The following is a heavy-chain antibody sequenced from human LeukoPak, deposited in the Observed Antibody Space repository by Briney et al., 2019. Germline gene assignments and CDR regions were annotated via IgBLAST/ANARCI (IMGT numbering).Heavy chain of an antibody. Sequence: PSETLSLTRTVSGGSISSSSYYWGWIRQPPGKGVEWIGSIYYSGSTYYNPSLKGRVTISVDTSKNQFSLKLSSVTAADTAVYYCASEHWYGDYWGQGTLVTVSS. CDR1: GGSISSSSYY. CDR2: IYYSGST. J-gene: IGHJ4*02. D-gene: IGHD6-13*01. CDR3: ASEHWYGDY. V-gene: IGHV4-39*01.